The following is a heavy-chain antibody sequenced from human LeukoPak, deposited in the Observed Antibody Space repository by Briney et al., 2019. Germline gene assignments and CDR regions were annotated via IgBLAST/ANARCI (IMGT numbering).Heavy chain of an antibody. V-gene: IGHV4-61*02. J-gene: IGHJ5*02. CDR2: IYTSGST. CDR1: GGSISSGSYY. D-gene: IGHD5-12*01. CDR3: ARDWGRYSGYDYNWFDP. Sequence: PSQTLSLTCTVSGGSISSGSYYWSWIRQPAGKGLEWIGRIYTSGSTNYNPSLKSRVTISVDTSKNQFSLKLSSVTAADTAVYYCARDWGRYSGYDYNWFDPWGQGTLVTVSS.